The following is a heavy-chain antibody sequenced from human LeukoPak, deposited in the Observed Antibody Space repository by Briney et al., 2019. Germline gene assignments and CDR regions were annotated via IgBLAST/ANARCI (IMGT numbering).Heavy chain of an antibody. D-gene: IGHD4-11*01. CDR3: AREYSNYLDY. CDR2: ISYDGSNQ. Sequence: GRSLRLSCAASGFTFSSYGMHWVRQAPGKGLEWVAVISYDGSNQYYADSVKGRFTISRDNSRNTLYLQMNSLRADDTAVYYCAREYSNYLDYWGQGTLVTVSS. V-gene: IGHV3-30*03. CDR1: GFTFSSYG. J-gene: IGHJ4*02.